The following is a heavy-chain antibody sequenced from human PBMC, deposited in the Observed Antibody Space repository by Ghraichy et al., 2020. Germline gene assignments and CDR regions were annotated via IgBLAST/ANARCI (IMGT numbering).Heavy chain of an antibody. J-gene: IGHJ5*02. CDR2: INARGTT. CDR1: GGSSKTYY. V-gene: IGHV4-34*01. Sequence: SETLSLTCAVSGGSSKTYYYAWLRQPPGGGLEWIGDINARGTTYYNPSLQSRVTMSVDTAERQFALRVTSVTGADTAVYYCARRRQGGSTPHCFDPWGQGALVIVSA. CDR3: ARRRQGGSTPHCFDP.